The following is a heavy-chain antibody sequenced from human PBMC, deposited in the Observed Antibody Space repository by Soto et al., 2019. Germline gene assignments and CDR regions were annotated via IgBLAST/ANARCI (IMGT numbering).Heavy chain of an antibody. CDR3: VKEKSVMYSGYDAFEI. CDR2: IKSGASTI. V-gene: IGHV3-48*03. J-gene: IGHJ3*02. Sequence: PXGSLRLSCAASGFDLKSYEMDWVRQAPGKGLEWVAYIKSGASTIFYTDSVKGRFTISRDDVKNLLFLEMNNLSAEDTAVYYCVKEKSVMYSGYDAFEIWGQGTLVTVSS. D-gene: IGHD5-12*01. CDR1: GFDLKSYE.